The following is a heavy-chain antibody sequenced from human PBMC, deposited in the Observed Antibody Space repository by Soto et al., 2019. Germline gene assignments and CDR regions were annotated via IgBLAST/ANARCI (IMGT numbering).Heavy chain of an antibody. CDR3: AKDRGSSWIRWFDP. V-gene: IGHV3-23*01. CDR1: GFTFSSYA. D-gene: IGHD6-13*01. Sequence: XXSLRLSCAASGFTFSSYAMRWVPQAPGKGLEWVSAISGSGGSTYYADSVKGRFTISRDNSKNTLYLQMNSLRPEDTAVYYCAKDRGSSWIRWFDPWGQGTLVTVSS. J-gene: IGHJ5*02. CDR2: ISGSGGST.